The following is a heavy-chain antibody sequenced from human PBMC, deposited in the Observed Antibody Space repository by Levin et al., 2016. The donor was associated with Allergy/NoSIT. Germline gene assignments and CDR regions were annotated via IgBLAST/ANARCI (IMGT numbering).Heavy chain of an antibody. CDR2: ISAYNGNT. D-gene: IGHD2-21*02. V-gene: IGHV1-18*01. J-gene: IGHJ4*02. Sequence: WVRQAPGQGLEWMGWISAYNGNTNYAQKLQGRVTMTTDTSTSTAYMELRSLRSDDTAVYYCARDLAYCGGDCYSEVPRFDYWGQGTLVTVSS. CDR3: ARDLAYCGGDCYSEVPRFDY.